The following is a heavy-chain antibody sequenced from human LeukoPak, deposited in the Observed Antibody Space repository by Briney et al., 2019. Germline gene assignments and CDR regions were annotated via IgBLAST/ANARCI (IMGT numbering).Heavy chain of an antibody. CDR3: ARAYCGGDCYGAGYYYMDV. CDR2: IIPIFGTA. V-gene: IGHV1-69*05. CDR1: GGTFSSYA. Sequence: ASVKVSCKASGGTFSSYAISWVRQAPGQGLEWMGRIIPIFGTANYAQKFQGRVTIITDESTSTAYMELSSPRSEDTAVYYCARAYCGGDCYGAGYYYMDVWGKGTTVTVSS. J-gene: IGHJ6*03. D-gene: IGHD2-21*02.